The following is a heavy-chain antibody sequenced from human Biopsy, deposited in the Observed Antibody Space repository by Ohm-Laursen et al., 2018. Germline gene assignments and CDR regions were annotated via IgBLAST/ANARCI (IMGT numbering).Heavy chain of an antibody. D-gene: IGHD4-23*01. CDR2: ISYTGYT. CDR3: ARGSNDFGGLYFPR. V-gene: IGHV4-59*11. Sequence: PSVTLSLTCTVSGGPFTGHYRSWIRQPPGKGLEWIGHISYTGYTSYNASLKSRVTISVDTSRNHFSLRLSSLTAADTAVYYCARGSNDFGGLYFPRWGQGTLLTVSS. CDR1: GGPFTGHY. J-gene: IGHJ4*02.